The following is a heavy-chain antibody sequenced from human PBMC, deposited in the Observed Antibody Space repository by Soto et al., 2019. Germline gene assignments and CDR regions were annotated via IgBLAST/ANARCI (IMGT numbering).Heavy chain of an antibody. CDR3: ARHSSQFLRYCSGGSCYSGLTPFDY. CDR1: GGSISSSSYY. Sequence: QLQLQESGPGLVKPSETLSLTCTVSGGSISSSSYYWGWIRQPPGKGLEWIGSIYYSGSTYYNPSLKSRVTISVDTSKNQFSLKLSSVTAADTAVYYCARHSSQFLRYCSGGSCYSGLTPFDYWGQGTLVTVSS. V-gene: IGHV4-39*01. CDR2: IYYSGST. J-gene: IGHJ4*02. D-gene: IGHD2-15*01.